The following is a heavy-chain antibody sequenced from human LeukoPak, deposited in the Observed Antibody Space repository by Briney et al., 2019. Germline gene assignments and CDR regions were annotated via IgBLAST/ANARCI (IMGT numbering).Heavy chain of an antibody. D-gene: IGHD4-11*01. CDR2: INPNSGGT. CDR1: GGTFSSYA. Sequence: ASVKVSCKASGGTFSSYAISWVRQAPGQGLEWMGWINPNSGGTNYAQKFQGRVTMTRDTSISTAYMELSRLRSDDTAVYYCAREGVSNPRDYFDYWGQGTLVTVSS. V-gene: IGHV1-2*02. CDR3: AREGVSNPRDYFDY. J-gene: IGHJ4*02.